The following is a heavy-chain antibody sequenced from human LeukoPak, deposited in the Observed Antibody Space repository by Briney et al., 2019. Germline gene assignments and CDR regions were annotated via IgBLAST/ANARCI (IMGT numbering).Heavy chain of an antibody. V-gene: IGHV3-23*01. CDR1: GFTFSSYA. Sequence: VGSLRLSCAASGFTFSSYAMGWVRQAPGKGLKWVSAITASGGNTYYADSVKGRFTISRDNSKNTLYLQVNSLRASDTAVYYCAKGNGYSYGRYYFDYWGQGTLVTVSS. D-gene: IGHD5-18*01. J-gene: IGHJ4*02. CDR2: ITASGGNT. CDR3: AKGNGYSYGRYYFDY.